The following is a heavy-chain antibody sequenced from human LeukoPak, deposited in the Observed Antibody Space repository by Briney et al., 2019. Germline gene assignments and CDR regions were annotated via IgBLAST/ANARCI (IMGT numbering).Heavy chain of an antibody. CDR3: ARDRFGVRGVMPD. CDR1: GFTFSSYW. V-gene: IGHV3-74*01. J-gene: IGHJ4*02. D-gene: IGHD3-10*01. CDR2: INIDGSST. Sequence: GGSLRLSCAASGFTFSSYWMHWVRQAPGKGLVWVSRINIDGSSTSYADSVKGRFTISGDNAKNTLYLQMNSLRAEDTAVYYCARDRFGVRGVMPDWGQGTLVTVSS.